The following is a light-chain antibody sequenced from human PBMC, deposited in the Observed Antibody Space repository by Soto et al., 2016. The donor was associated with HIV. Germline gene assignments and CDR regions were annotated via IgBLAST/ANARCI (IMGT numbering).Light chain of an antibody. CDR3: QAWDSGTAV. CDR1: KLGDKY. Sequence: SYELTQPPSVSVSPGQTASITCSGNKLGDKYACWYRQKPGQSPVLVMYQDTKRPSGIPERFSGSNSGNTATLTISGTQSMDEADYYCQAWDSGTAVFGGGTKLTVL. V-gene: IGLV3-1*01. CDR2: QDT. J-gene: IGLJ2*01.